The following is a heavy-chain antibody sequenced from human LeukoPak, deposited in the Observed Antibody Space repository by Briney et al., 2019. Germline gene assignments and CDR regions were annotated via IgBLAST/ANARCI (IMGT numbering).Heavy chain of an antibody. CDR1: GGTFSSYA. D-gene: IGHD2-2*01. CDR3: ARGGSSTSGYYYYMDV. Sequence: SVKVSFKASGGTFSSYAISWVRQAPGQGLEWMGGIIPIFGTANYAQKFQGRVTITTDESTSTAYMELSSLRSEDTAVYYCARGGSSTSGYYYYMDVWGKGTTVTVSS. CDR2: IIPIFGTA. J-gene: IGHJ6*03. V-gene: IGHV1-69*05.